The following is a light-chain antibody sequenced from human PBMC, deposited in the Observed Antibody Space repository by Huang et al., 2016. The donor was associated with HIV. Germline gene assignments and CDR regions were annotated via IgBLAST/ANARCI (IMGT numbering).Light chain of an antibody. CDR2: GAS. CDR3: LHYDNWPPYT. CDR1: NRVGNN. J-gene: IGKJ2*01. V-gene: IGKV3-15*01. Sequence: EIVMTHSPTTLSGSPGERATLPCRASNRVGNNLAWYQQKPGKAPRLLIYGASTRPTGSPARFSGSWSETECTLTISSLQSEDFAVYYCLHYDNWPPYTFGQGTKVEIK.